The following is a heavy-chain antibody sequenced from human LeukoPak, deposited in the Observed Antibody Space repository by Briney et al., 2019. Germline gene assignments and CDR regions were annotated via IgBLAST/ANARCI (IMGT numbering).Heavy chain of an antibody. CDR2: ISAYNGNT. J-gene: IGHJ6*02. CDR1: GYTFTSYG. CDR3: ARRYPANEGNGMDV. V-gene: IGHV1-18*01. Sequence: GASVKVSCKAPGYTFTSYGISWVRQAPGQGLEWMGWISAYNGNTNYAQKLQGRVTMTTDTSTSTAYMELRSLRSDDTAVYYCARRYPANEGNGMDVWGQGTTVTVSS. D-gene: IGHD1-1*01.